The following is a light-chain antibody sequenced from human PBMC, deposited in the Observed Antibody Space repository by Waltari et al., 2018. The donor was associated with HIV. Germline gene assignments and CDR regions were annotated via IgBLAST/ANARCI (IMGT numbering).Light chain of an antibody. CDR3: QQYGASVT. CDR1: QSVSNNY. CDR2: GAS. J-gene: IGKJ2*01. Sequence: EIVLPQSPGTLSLSPGERVTLSCRASQSVSNNYLAWYNHKPGQAPRLLIYGASSRASCIPDRVSGSGSGTDFTLTISRLEPEDFALYYCQQYGASVTFGQGTKLAI. V-gene: IGKV3-20*01.